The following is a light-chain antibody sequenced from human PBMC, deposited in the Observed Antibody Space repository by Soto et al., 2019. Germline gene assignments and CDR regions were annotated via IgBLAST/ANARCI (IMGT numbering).Light chain of an antibody. CDR1: QSVSSSY. CDR2: GAS. J-gene: IGKJ5*01. Sequence: IVVTQTPSTQSLSPGERATLSCRASQSVSSSYLAWYQQKPGQAPRLLIYGASSRATGIPDRFNGSGSGTDFTLTISRLEPEDFAVYYCQQYGSSPTFGQGTRLEIK. CDR3: QQYGSSPT. V-gene: IGKV3-20*01.